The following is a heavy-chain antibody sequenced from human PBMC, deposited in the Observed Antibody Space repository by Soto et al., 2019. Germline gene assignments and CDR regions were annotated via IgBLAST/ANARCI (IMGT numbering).Heavy chain of an antibody. CDR3: ASNDYGDYVDAFDI. Sequence: PGGSLRLSCAASGFTFSDYYMSWIRQAPGKGLEWVSYISGSAKTIYYADSVKGRFTISRDNSKNTLYLQMNSLRAEDTAVYYCASNDYGDYVDAFDIWGQGTMVTVSS. D-gene: IGHD4-17*01. V-gene: IGHV3-11*04. CDR1: GFTFSDYY. CDR2: ISGSAKTI. J-gene: IGHJ3*02.